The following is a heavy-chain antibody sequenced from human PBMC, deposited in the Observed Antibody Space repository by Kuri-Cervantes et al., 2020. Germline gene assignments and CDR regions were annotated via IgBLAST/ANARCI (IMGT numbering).Heavy chain of an antibody. CDR1: GYTFSNYG. CDR3: ARGGRGDYEETPNWFDP. CDR2: ISAYNGNT. Sequence: ASVKVSCKASGYTFSNYGISWVRQAPGQGLEWMGWISAYNGNTNYAQKLQGRVTMTTDTSTSTAYMELRSLRSDDTAMYYCARGGRGDYEETPNWFDPWGQGTLVTVSS. J-gene: IGHJ5*02. V-gene: IGHV1-18*01. D-gene: IGHD4-17*01.